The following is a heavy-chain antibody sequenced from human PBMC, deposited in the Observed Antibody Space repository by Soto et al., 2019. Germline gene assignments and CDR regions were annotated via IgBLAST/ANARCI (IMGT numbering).Heavy chain of an antibody. J-gene: IGHJ5*02. Sequence: GGSLRLSCAASGFTFSSYWMHWVRQAPGKGLVWVSRINSDGSSTSYADSVKGRFTISRDNAKNTLYLQMNSLRAEDTAVYYCAREPHAYSSGWYYPSNWFDPWGQGTLVTVSS. CDR1: GFTFSSYW. CDR3: AREPHAYSSGWYYPSNWFDP. CDR2: INSDGSST. D-gene: IGHD6-19*01. V-gene: IGHV3-74*01.